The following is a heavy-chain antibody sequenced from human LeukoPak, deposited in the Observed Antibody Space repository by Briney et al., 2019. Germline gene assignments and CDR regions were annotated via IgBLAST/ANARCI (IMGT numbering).Heavy chain of an antibody. CDR1: GFSLSTSGMC. CDR2: IDWDDDK. J-gene: IGHJ6*02. CDR3: ARIMGIAVAGTEDSIYYGMDV. V-gene: IGHV2-70*11. Sequence: SGPTLVNPTQTLTLTCTFSGFSLSTSGMCVSWIRQPPGNALEWLARIDWDDDKYYTTSLKTRLTISKDTSKNPVVPTMTHMDPLDTATYYCARIMGIAVAGTEDSIYYGMDVWGQGTTVTVSS. D-gene: IGHD6-19*01.